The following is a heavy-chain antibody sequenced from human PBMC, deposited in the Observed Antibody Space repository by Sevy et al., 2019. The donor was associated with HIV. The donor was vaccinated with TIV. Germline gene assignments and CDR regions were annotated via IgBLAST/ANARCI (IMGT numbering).Heavy chain of an antibody. V-gene: IGHV3-30*18. CDR3: AKEDYGGNLPNYFAS. D-gene: IGHD4-17*01. Sequence: GGSLRLSCAASGFTFSDHGMHWVRQAPGKGLDWVAAISYDGSNRYYADSVKGRFTISRDNSKNTLYLQMDSVRPEETAVYYCAKEDYGGNLPNYFASWGQGTRVTVSS. CDR1: GFTFSDHG. J-gene: IGHJ4*02. CDR2: ISYDGSNR.